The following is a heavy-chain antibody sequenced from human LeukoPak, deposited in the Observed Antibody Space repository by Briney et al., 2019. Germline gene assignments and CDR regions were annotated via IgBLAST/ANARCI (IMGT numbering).Heavy chain of an antibody. CDR1: GGSISSGGYY. Sequence: SQTLSLTCTVSGGSISSGGYYWSWIRQPPGKGLEWIGYIYHSGSTYYNPSLKSRVTISVDRSKNQFSLKLSSVTAADTAVYYCARGDSSGWYGEYYFDYWGQGTLVTVSS. CDR3: ARGDSSGWYGEYYFDY. J-gene: IGHJ4*02. CDR2: IYHSGST. V-gene: IGHV4-30-2*01. D-gene: IGHD6-19*01.